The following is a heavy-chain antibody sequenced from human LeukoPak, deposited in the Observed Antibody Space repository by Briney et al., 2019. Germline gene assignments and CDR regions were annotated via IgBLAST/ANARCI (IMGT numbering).Heavy chain of an antibody. Sequence: PSETLSLTCTVSGGSISSYYWSWIRQPPGKGLEWIGEINHSGSTNYNPSLKSRVTISVDTSKNQFSLKLSSVTAADTAVYYCAINGYSSGWYGGNYWGQGTLVTVSS. J-gene: IGHJ4*02. V-gene: IGHV4-34*01. D-gene: IGHD6-19*01. CDR1: GGSISSYY. CDR3: AINGYSSGWYGGNY. CDR2: INHSGST.